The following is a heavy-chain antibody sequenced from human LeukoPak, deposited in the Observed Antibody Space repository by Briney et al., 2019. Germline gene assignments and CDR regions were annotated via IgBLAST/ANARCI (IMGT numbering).Heavy chain of an antibody. J-gene: IGHJ4*02. D-gene: IGHD5-24*01. CDR2: INHSGST. V-gene: IGHV4-34*01. Sequence: PSGTLSLTCAVYGGSFSGYYWSWIRQPPGKGLEWIGEINHSGSTNYNPSLKSRVTISVDTSKNQFSLKLSSVTAADTAVYYCASLSVATIGFDYWGQGTLVTVSS. CDR3: ASLSVATIGFDY. CDR1: GGSFSGYY.